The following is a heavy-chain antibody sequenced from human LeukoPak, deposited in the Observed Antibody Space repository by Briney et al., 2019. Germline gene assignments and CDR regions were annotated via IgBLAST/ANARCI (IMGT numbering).Heavy chain of an antibody. V-gene: IGHV3-23*01. D-gene: IGHD3-3*01. J-gene: IGHJ4*02. CDR3: ANAQVFGTPHFEY. CDR1: GFTFNSYS. CDR2: ITAGGATT. Sequence: SGGSLRLSCAASGFTFNSYSMHWVRQAPGKGLDWVSSITAGGATTCYADSVKGRFSISRDNSKNTLYLQMNSLRVEDTAVYYCANAQVFGTPHFEYWGQGTLVTVSS.